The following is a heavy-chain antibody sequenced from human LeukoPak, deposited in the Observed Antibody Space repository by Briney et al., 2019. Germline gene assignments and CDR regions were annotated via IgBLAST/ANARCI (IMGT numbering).Heavy chain of an antibody. J-gene: IGHJ4*02. Sequence: GASVKVSCKASGGTFSSYAISWVRQAPGQGLEWMGGIIPIFGTANYVQKFQGRVTITADESTSTAYMELSSLRSEDTAVYYCARGGSHHRSYCSSTSCPFDYWGQGTLVTVSS. V-gene: IGHV1-69*13. D-gene: IGHD2-2*01. CDR2: IIPIFGTA. CDR3: ARGGSHHRSYCSSTSCPFDY. CDR1: GGTFSSYA.